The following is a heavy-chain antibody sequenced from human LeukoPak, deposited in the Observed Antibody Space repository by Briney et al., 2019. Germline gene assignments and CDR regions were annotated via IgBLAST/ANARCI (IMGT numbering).Heavy chain of an antibody. Sequence: ASVKVSCKVSGYTLTELSMHWVRQAPGKGLEWMGGFDPEDGETIYAQKFQGRVTMTEDTSTDTAYMELSSLRSEDTAVYYCARDHQGYSNYGFDYWGQGTLVTVSS. CDR1: GYTLTELS. D-gene: IGHD4-11*01. V-gene: IGHV1-24*01. CDR2: FDPEDGET. J-gene: IGHJ4*02. CDR3: ARDHQGYSNYGFDY.